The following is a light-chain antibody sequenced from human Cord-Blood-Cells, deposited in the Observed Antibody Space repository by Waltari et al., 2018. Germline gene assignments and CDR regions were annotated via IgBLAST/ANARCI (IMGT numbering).Light chain of an antibody. J-gene: IGLJ2*01. V-gene: IGLV7-43*01. CDR2: STS. CDR1: TGAVTSGYY. CDR3: LLYYGGAQV. Sequence: QTVVTQEPSLTVSPGGTVTPTCASSTGAVTSGYYPNWIQQKPGQAPWALIYSTSKNHPWPPARFSCSLHGGNAALTLSGVQPADEAEYYCLLYYGGAQVFGGGPKLTVL.